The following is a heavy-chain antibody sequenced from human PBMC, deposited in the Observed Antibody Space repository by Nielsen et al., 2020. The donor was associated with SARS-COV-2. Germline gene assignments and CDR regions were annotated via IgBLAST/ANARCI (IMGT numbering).Heavy chain of an antibody. Sequence: GESLKISCAASAFTFSTYWMHWVRQAPGKGLVWVSRINSDGSSTSYADSVKGRFTISRDNAKNTLYLQMNSLRAEDTAVYYCARVTYWGQGTLVTVSS. J-gene: IGHJ4*02. V-gene: IGHV3-74*01. CDR1: AFTFSTYW. CDR3: ARVTY. CDR2: INSDGSST.